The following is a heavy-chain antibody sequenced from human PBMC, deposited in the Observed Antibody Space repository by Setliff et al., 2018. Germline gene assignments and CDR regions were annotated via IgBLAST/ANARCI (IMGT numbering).Heavy chain of an antibody. V-gene: IGHV3-43D*04. Sequence: GGSLRLSCATSGFTFDDYAMHWVRQAPGKGLEWVSLISWDGGSTYYADSVKGRFTISRDNSKNSLYLQMNSLRAEDTALYYCAKDREAVAGHPDWYYGMDVWGQGTTVTAP. CDR2: ISWDGGST. CDR3: AKDREAVAGHPDWYYGMDV. D-gene: IGHD6-19*01. J-gene: IGHJ6*02. CDR1: GFTFDDYA.